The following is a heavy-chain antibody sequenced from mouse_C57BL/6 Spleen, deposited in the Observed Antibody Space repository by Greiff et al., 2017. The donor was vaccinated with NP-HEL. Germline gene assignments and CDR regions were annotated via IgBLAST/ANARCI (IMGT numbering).Heavy chain of an antibody. CDR1: GYTFTSYT. J-gene: IGHJ4*01. CDR2: INPSSGYT. V-gene: IGHV1-4*01. Sequence: QVHVKQSGAELARPGASVKMSCKASGYTFTSYTMHWVKQRPGQGLEWIGYINPSSGYTKYNQKFKDKATLTADKSSSTAYMQLSSLTSEDSAVYYCARYRSLYAMDYWGQGTSVTVSS. CDR3: ARYRSLYAMDY.